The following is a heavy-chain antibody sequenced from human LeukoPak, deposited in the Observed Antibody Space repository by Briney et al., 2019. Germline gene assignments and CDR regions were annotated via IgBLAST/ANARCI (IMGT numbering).Heavy chain of an antibody. V-gene: IGHV1-69*04. CDR1: GGTFSSYA. D-gene: IGHD2-2*01. Sequence: ASVKVSCKASGGTFSSYAISWVRRAPGQGLEWMGRIIPILGIANYAQKFQSRVTITTDESTSTAYMELSSLRSEDTAVYYCARDGGYCSSTSCSYEPPPLDYWGQGTLVTVSS. J-gene: IGHJ4*02. CDR2: IIPILGIA. CDR3: ARDGGYCSSTSCSYEPPPLDY.